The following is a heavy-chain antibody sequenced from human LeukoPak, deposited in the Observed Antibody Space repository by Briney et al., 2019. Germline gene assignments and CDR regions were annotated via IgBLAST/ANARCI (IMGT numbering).Heavy chain of an antibody. CDR1: GFNVSNNY. CDR2: IFSSGPT. V-gene: IGHV3-53*01. Sequence: AGSVRLSCAASGFNVSNNYMNWVRQAPGKGLEWVSVIFSSGPTYYADSVKGRFTISRDTSKNALYLQMNSLRAEDTAVYYCAISGLGFGEFRGLDYWGQGTLVTVSS. CDR3: AISGLGFGEFRGLDY. J-gene: IGHJ4*02. D-gene: IGHD3-10*01.